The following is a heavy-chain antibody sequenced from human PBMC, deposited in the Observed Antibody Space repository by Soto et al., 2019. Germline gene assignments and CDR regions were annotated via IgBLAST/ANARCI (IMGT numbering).Heavy chain of an antibody. D-gene: IGHD2-2*01. J-gene: IGHJ4*02. Sequence: EASVKVSCKASGYSFANYGIHWVRQAPGQRLDLFGLINAGNCNTKYSQKFQGRVTLTRDTSASTAYMELSSLRSEDTAVYFCASCPQNCITTSPCCLYFDYWGQGTRVTVSS. CDR3: ASCPQNCITTSPCCLYFDY. CDR1: GYSFANYG. V-gene: IGHV1-3*01. CDR2: INAGNCNT.